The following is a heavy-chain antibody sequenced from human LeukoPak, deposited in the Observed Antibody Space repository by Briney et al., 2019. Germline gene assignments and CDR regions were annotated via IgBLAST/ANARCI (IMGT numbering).Heavy chain of an antibody. CDR2: IPASGGNT. J-gene: IGHJ4*02. Sequence: GGSLRLSCAASGFTFSTFGMRWVRQAPGKGLEWVSTIPASGGNTYYADSVRGRFTISRDNSKNTLYLQVNSLTAEDTAIYYCVRYLSGWYYFDWWGQGTLVTVSS. V-gene: IGHV3-23*01. CDR1: GFTFSTFG. CDR3: VRYLSGWYYFDW. D-gene: IGHD6-19*01.